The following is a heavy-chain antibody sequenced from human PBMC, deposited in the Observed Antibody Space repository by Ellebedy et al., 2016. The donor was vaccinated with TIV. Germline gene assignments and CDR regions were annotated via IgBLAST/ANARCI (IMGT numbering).Heavy chain of an antibody. CDR3: AKDDDVSVRIQFDP. CDR2: ISGSGGGDNT. CDR1: GFAXXSNG. J-gene: IGHJ5*02. D-gene: IGHD3-16*01. Sequence: PGGSLRLSCAASGFAXXSNGMSWVRPPPGKGLEWVSGISGSGGGDNTYYADSVRGRFTISRDDSKKTLYLQMNSLRAEDTAVYYCAKDDDVSVRIQFDPWGQGTLVTVSS. V-gene: IGHV3-23*01.